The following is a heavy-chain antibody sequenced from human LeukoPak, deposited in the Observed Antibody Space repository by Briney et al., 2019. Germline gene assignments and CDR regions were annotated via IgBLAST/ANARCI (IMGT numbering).Heavy chain of an antibody. CDR3: AREGDGWFDP. D-gene: IGHD5-24*01. V-gene: IGHV3-21*01. J-gene: IGHJ5*02. CDR1: GFTFSGYT. CDR2: ISGSNTYI. Sequence: PGGSLRLSCAASGFTFSGYTMNWVRQAPGKGLEWVSSISGSNTYIYQTDSVKGRFTISRDNAKNSLYLQMNTLRAEDTAVYYCAREGDGWFDPWGQGTLVTVSS.